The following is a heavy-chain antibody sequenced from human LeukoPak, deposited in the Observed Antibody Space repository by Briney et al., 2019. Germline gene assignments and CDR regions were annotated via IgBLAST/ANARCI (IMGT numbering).Heavy chain of an antibody. CDR3: ARQYCSSTSCYDDWFDP. D-gene: IGHD2-2*01. V-gene: IGHV4-59*08. CDR2: IYYSGST. Sequence: SETLSLTCTVSGGSISSYYWGWIRQPPGKGLEWIGYIYYSGSTNYNPSLKSRVTISVDTSKNQFSLKLSSVTAADTAVYYCARQYCSSTSCYDDWFDPWGQGTLVTVSS. CDR1: GGSISSYY. J-gene: IGHJ5*02.